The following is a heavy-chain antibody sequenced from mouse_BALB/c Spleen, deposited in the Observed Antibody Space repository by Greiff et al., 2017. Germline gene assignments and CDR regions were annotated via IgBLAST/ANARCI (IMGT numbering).Heavy chain of an antibody. CDR2: IWSGGST. J-gene: IGHJ3*01. V-gene: IGHV2-4-1*01. Sequence: VKLMESGPGLVAPSQSLSITCTVSGFSLTSYGVHWVRQSPGKGLEWLGVIWSGGSTDYNAAFISRLSISKDNSKSQVFFKMNSLQADDTAIYYCAREKVSLLSWFAYWGQGTLVTVSA. D-gene: IGHD1-1*01. CDR1: GFSLTSYG. CDR3: AREKVSLLSWFAY.